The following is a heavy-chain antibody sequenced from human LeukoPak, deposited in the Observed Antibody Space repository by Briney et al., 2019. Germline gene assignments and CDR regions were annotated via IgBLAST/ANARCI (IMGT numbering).Heavy chain of an antibody. CDR1: GGSISSSSYY. Sequence: SETLSLTCTVSGGSISSSSYYWGWIRQPPGKGLEWIGSIYYSGSTYYNPSLKSRVTISVDTSKNQFSLKLSSVTAADTAVYNCASVLRAYYYYYYMDVWGKGTTVTVSS. CDR3: ASVLRAYYYYYYMDV. CDR2: IYYSGST. J-gene: IGHJ6*03. V-gene: IGHV4-39*01. D-gene: IGHD3-3*01.